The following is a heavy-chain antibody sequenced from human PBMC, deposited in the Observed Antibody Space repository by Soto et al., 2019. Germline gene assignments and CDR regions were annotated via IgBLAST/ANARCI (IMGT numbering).Heavy chain of an antibody. CDR1: GFTFSDYY. CDR2: ISSSGSTI. V-gene: IGHV3-11*01. J-gene: IGHJ4*02. Sequence: PGGSLRLSCAASGFTFSDYYMSWIRQAPGKGLEWVSYISSSGSTIYYADSVKGRFTISRDNAKNSLYLQMNSLRAEDTAVYYCARAPFYFDSTYSGYWGQGTLVTVSS. CDR3: ARAPFYFDSTYSGY. D-gene: IGHD3-22*01.